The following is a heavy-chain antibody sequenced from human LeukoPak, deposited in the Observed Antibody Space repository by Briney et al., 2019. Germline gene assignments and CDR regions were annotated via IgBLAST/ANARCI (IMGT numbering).Heavy chain of an antibody. D-gene: IGHD6-19*01. J-gene: IGHJ4*02. Sequence: GGSLRLSCAASRLNVSNSYMSWVRQAPGKGPEWVSIIYSSGSAYYAVSVGGRFTMSRDSSRNTVSLQMSSLRVDDTAVYFCARVTYGTTGWYGPSDFWGPGTLVTVSS. CDR3: ARVTYGTTGWYGPSDF. CDR2: IYSSGSA. CDR1: RLNVSNSY. V-gene: IGHV3-66*01.